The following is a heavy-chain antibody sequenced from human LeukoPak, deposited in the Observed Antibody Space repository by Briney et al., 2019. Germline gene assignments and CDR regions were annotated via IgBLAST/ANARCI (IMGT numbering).Heavy chain of an antibody. CDR2: INHSGST. D-gene: IGHD3-22*01. J-gene: IGHJ4*02. Sequence: PSETLSLTCAVYGGSFSGYYWSWIRQSPGKGLEWIGEINHSGSTNYNPSLKSRVTISVDTSKNQFSLKLSSVTAADTAVYYCARGALGKTYYYDSSGYYFDYWGQGTLVTVSS. CDR3: ARGALGKTYYYDSSGYYFDY. CDR1: GGSFSGYY. V-gene: IGHV4-34*01.